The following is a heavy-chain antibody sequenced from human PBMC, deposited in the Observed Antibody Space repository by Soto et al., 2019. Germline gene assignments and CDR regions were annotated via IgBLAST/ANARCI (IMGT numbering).Heavy chain of an antibody. D-gene: IGHD6-19*01. CDR1: GFTFTSDS. J-gene: IGHJ4*02. Sequence: EVQLVESGGGLVKPGGSVRLSCEASGFTFTSDSMTWVRQAPGKGLEWVSSISSHGRDIFYADSVKGRSTIPRDNAKDSLHLQMNSLTGEDSAVYYCARGAALAGKFDLWGQGTLVTVSS. CDR2: ISSHGRDI. CDR3: ARGAALAGKFDL. V-gene: IGHV3-21*06.